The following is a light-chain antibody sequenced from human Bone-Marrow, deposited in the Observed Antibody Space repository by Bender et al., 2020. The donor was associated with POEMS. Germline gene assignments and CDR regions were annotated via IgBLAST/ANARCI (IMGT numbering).Light chain of an antibody. CDR2: QDT. CDR1: RLGDEY. J-gene: IGLJ3*02. CDR3: QAWDGSTVV. V-gene: IGLV3-1*01. Sequence: SYEVTQPPSVSVSPGQTVTITCSGSRLGDEYVSWYQQKPGQSPVLVIYQDTKRPSGIPERFSGSNSGNTATLTISGTQAMDEADYYCQAWDGSTVVFGGGTKLTVL.